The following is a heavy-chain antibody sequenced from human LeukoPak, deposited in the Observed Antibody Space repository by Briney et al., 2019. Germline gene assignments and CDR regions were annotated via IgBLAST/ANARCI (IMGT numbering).Heavy chain of an antibody. CDR2: IYYSGST. V-gene: IGHV4-31*03. D-gene: IGHD3-22*01. J-gene: IGHJ6*02. CDR1: SGSISSGGYY. CDR3: AREDDSYYYYGMDV. Sequence: PSQTLSLTCTVSSGSISSGGYYWSWIRQHPGKVLEWIGYIYYSGSTYYNPSLKSRVTISVDTSKNQFSLKLSSVTAADTAVYYCAREDDSYYYYGMDVWGQGTTVTVSS.